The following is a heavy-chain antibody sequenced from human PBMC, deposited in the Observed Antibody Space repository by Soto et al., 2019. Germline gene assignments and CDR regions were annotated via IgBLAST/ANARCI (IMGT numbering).Heavy chain of an antibody. D-gene: IGHD6-13*01. CDR1: GGTFISYA. CDR3: ARVRSSSSWYGGMDV. V-gene: IGHV1-69*06. Sequence: XSVKVSFKASGGTFISYAISWVRQAPGQGLEWMGGIIPIFGTANYAQKFQGRVTITADKSTSTAYMELSSLRSEDTAVYYCARVRSSSSWYGGMDVWGQGTTVTVSS. CDR2: IIPIFGTA. J-gene: IGHJ6*02.